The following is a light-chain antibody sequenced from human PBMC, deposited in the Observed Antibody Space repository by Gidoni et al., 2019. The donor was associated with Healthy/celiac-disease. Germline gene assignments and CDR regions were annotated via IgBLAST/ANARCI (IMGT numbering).Light chain of an antibody. CDR3: QQSYSTQVT. CDR1: QSISTY. J-gene: IGKJ5*01. CDR2: AAA. V-gene: IGKV1-39*01. Sequence: DISMTQSPSSLSASVGDTVTITCRASQSISTYLNCYQQKPGKAPKLLIYAAASMQSGVPSRFSGSGSGTDFIFTISSLQPEDFATYYCQQSYSTQVTFGQGTRLEI.